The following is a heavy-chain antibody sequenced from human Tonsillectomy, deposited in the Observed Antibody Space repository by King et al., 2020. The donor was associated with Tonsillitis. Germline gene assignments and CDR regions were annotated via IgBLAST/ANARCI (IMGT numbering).Heavy chain of an antibody. D-gene: IGHD5-12*01. J-gene: IGHJ4*02. CDR2: INPNSGGT. Sequence: QVQLVESGAEVKKPGASVKVSCKAAGYTFTGYYMHWVRQAPGQGLEWMGCINPNSGGTNYAQKFQGWVTMTRDTSISTAYMELSRLRSDDTAVYYCARSGDIVATMGDYWGQGTLVTVSS. CDR3: ARSGDIVATMGDY. V-gene: IGHV1-2*04. CDR1: GYTFTGYY.